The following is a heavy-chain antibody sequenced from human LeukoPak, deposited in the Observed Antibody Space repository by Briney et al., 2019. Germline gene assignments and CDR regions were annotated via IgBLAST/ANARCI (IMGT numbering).Heavy chain of an antibody. D-gene: IGHD1-20*01. V-gene: IGHV4-59*02. CDR3: ARRVFGTRGMTD. CDR2: ISDSGST. Sequence: SETLSLTCTVSGASVTSYYWSWIRQPPGKRLQWIGYISDSGSTNYNPSLKSRVTISVDTSKNQFSLKLSSVTVADTAVYYCARRVFGTRGMTDWGQGTLVTVSS. CDR1: GASVTSYY. J-gene: IGHJ4*02.